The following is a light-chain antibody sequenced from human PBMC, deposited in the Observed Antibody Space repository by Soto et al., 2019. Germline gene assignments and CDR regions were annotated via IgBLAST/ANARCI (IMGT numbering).Light chain of an antibody. CDR2: GAS. V-gene: IGKV3-15*01. CDR3: QQYYTWPRS. CDR1: QTVRSD. J-gene: IGKJ4*01. Sequence: EIVVTQSPATLSVSPGERATLSCRASQTVRSDLVWYQQKPGQAPRLLIYGASTRVPGIPARFSGSGSGTEFTLTIDSLQXXXXAVYYCQQYYTWPRSFGGGTKVEI.